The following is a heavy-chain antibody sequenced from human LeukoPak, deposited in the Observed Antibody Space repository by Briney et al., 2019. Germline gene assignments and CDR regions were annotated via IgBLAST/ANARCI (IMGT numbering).Heavy chain of an antibody. V-gene: IGHV3-7*03. Sequence: GGSLRLSCAAPGFTFSSHCMNWARQAPGKGLEWVANIKQDGSEKYYVDSVKGRFTISRDNSKNTLYLQMNSLRAEDTAVYYCAKGGESSSWLFDYWGQGTLVPVSS. CDR3: AKGGESSSWLFDY. CDR2: IKQDGSEK. J-gene: IGHJ4*02. D-gene: IGHD6-13*01. CDR1: GFTFSSHC.